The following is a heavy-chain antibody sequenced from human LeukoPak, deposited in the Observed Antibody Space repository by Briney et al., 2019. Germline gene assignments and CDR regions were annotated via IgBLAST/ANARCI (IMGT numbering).Heavy chain of an antibody. Sequence: GGSLRLSCAASGFTFSSYAMSWVRQAPGKGLEWVSAISGSGGSTYYADSVKGRFTISRDNSKNTLYLQMNSLRAEDTAVYYCAKKIGPYCSSTSCYTSTYLANDYWGQGTLVTVSS. D-gene: IGHD2-2*02. CDR3: AKKIGPYCSSTSCYTSTYLANDY. V-gene: IGHV3-23*01. CDR2: ISGSGGST. J-gene: IGHJ4*02. CDR1: GFTFSSYA.